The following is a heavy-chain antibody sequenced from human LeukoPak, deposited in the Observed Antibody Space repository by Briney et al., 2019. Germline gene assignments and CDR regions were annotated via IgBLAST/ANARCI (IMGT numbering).Heavy chain of an antibody. CDR1: GGSISSSNW. CDR3: ARVTTVTTSCWFDP. V-gene: IGHV4-4*02. J-gene: IGHJ5*02. D-gene: IGHD4-17*01. Sequence: SETLSDTCAVSGGSISSSNWWSWVRQPPGKGLEWIGEIYHSESTNYNPSLKSRVTISVDKSKNQFSLKLSCVTAADTAVYYCARVTTVTTSCWFDPWGQGTLVTVSS. CDR2: IYHSEST.